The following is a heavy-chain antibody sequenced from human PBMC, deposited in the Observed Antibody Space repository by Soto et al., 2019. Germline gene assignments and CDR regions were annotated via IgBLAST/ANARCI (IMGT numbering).Heavy chain of an antibody. J-gene: IGHJ6*02. V-gene: IGHV4-30-4*01. CDR2: IYYSGST. CDR3: GRLVIEDYGMDV. D-gene: IGHD3-9*01. CDR1: GGSISSRDYY. Sequence: PSETLSLTCTVSGGSISSRDYYWSWIRQPPGKGLEWIGYIYYSGSTYYNPSLKSRVTISVDTSKNQFSLKLSSVTAADTAVYFGGRLVIEDYGMDVWGQGTTVTVTS.